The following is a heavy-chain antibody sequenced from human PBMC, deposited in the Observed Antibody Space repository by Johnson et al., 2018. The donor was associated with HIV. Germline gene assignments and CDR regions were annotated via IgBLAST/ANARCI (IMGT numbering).Heavy chain of an antibody. CDR2: IYSGDTT. CDR1: GFTVSTNY. CDR3: ARAYSYGAFDI. D-gene: IGHD5-18*01. J-gene: IGHJ3*02. V-gene: IGHV3-66*01. Sequence: VQLVESGGGLVQPGGSLRLSCASGFTVSTNYMSWVRQAPGKGLEWVSVIYSGDTTYYADSVKGRFTIPRDNSKNTLYLQMNSLRAEDTAVYYCARAYSYGAFDIWGLGTKVTVSS.